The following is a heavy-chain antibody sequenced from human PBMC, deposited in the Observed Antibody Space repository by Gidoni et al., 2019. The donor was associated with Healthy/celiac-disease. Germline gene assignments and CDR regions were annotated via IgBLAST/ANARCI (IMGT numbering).Heavy chain of an antibody. J-gene: IGHJ4*02. CDR2: ISGSGGST. D-gene: IGHD3-10*01. CDR3: ATIAQGSYYGSGSYDY. CDR1: GFTFSSYA. Sequence: EVQLLESGGGLVQPGGSLRLSCAASGFTFSSYAMSWVRQAPGKGLGWVSAISGSGGSTYYADSVKGRFTISRDNSKNTLYLQMNSLRAEDTAVYYCATIAQGSYYGSGSYDYWGQGTLVTVSS. V-gene: IGHV3-23*01.